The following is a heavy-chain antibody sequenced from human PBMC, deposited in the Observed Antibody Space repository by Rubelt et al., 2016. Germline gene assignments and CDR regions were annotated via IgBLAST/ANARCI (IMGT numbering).Heavy chain of an antibody. J-gene: IGHJ6*02. Sequence: IWYDGSNKFYADSVKGRFSISKDNSKNTLYLQMNSLRAEDTAVYYCARERDTLAARNYDWGLDVWGPGTTVTVSS. CDR2: IWYDGSNK. D-gene: IGHD3-9*01. V-gene: IGHV3-33*01. CDR3: ARERDTLAARNYDWGLDV.